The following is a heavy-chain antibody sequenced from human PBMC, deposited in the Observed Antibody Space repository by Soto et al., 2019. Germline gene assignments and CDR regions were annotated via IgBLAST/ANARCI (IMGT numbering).Heavy chain of an antibody. J-gene: IGHJ5*02. Sequence: ASVKVSCKTSGYTFNTYGINWVRQAPGQGLELMGWISAYDGKTTYAEKFQGRVTLTTDTSTSTAYLELMSLRSDDTAIYYCARDPREFRTSYWFDTWGQGTPVTVSS. CDR2: ISAYDGKT. CDR3: ARDPREFRTSYWFDT. V-gene: IGHV1-18*01. D-gene: IGHD3-10*01. CDR1: GYTFNTYG.